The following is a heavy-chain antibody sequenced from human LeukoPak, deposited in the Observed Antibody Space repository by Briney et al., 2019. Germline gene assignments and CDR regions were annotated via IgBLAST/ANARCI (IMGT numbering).Heavy chain of an antibody. Sequence: ASVKVSCKSSGYTFANSGISWVRQAPGQGLEWMGWSSAYNGNTNYAQKFQGRVTMTRDTSISTAYMELSRVRSDDTAVYYCARGISYCGGDCSDYWGQGTLVTVSS. CDR3: ARGISYCGGDCSDY. J-gene: IGHJ4*02. D-gene: IGHD2-21*02. V-gene: IGHV1-18*01. CDR1: GYTFANSG. CDR2: SSAYNGNT.